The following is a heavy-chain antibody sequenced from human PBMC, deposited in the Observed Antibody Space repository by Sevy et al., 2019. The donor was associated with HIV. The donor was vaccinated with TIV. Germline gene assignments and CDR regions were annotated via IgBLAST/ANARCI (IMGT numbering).Heavy chain of an antibody. Sequence: GGSLRLSCAASGFTFSNYGMHWVRQAPGKGLEWVAVIWNYGSNKYYADSVKGRLTISRDNSKNTQYLQMNSLRVDDTAVYFCARGGDFNGRSAKRDFDYWGQGTLVTVSS. D-gene: IGHD2-21*02. J-gene: IGHJ4*02. CDR3: ARGGDFNGRSAKRDFDY. CDR1: GFTFSNYG. CDR2: IWNYGSNK. V-gene: IGHV3-33*01.